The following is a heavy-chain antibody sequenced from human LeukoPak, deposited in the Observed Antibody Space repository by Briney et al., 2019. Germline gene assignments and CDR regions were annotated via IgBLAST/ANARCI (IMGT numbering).Heavy chain of an antibody. V-gene: IGHV1-69*05. CDR3: ARGPVIAAAGYYFDY. Sequence: LVKVSCKASGGTFSSYAISWVRQAPGQGLEWMGGIIPIFGTANYAQKFQGRVTITTDESTSTAYMELSSLRSEDTAVYYCARGPVIAAAGYYFDYWGQGTLVTVSS. J-gene: IGHJ4*02. D-gene: IGHD6-13*01. CDR2: IIPIFGTA. CDR1: GGTFSSYA.